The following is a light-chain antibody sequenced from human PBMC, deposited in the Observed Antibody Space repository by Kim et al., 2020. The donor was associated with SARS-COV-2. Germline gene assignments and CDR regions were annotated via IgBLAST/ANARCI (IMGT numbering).Light chain of an antibody. CDR1: HSTLGSHS. V-gene: IGLV1-51*01. CDR3: GTWDGRLSAVV. J-gene: IGLJ3*02. CDR2: DNN. Sequence: TPSSPSRHSTLGSHSFSFYRQPPATAPTLLIYDNNTRPSGIPVRFSGSQSGTSATLGITGLQTGDEADYYCGTWDGRLSAVVFGGGTQLTVL.